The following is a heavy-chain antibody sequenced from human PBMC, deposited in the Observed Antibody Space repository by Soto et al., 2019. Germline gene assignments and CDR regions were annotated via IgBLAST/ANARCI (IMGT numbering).Heavy chain of an antibody. CDR3: PAQRRALYAMNV. J-gene: IGHJ6*02. Sequence: SVKVSCKDSGGTFSSYAISWVRQARGQRPEWMGWIVGGSGNTNYAQNSQERVIITRDMSTSTVYMELSSLKSDDTAVYFCPAQRRALYAMNVCGQGTTVTVSS. CDR2: IVGGSGNT. CDR1: GGTFSSYA. V-gene: IGHV1-58*02.